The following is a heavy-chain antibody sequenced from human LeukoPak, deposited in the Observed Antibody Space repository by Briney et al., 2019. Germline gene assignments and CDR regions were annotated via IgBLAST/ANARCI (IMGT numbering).Heavy chain of an antibody. Sequence: GGSLRLSCAASGFSFSIYWLHWVRQAPGKGLVWVSRIISDGSTTSCADSVKGRFTISRDNAKNTLYLQMNSLRAEDTAVYYCARGRVGAYFDYWGQGTLVTVSS. CDR2: IISDGSTT. CDR1: GFSFSIYW. V-gene: IGHV3-74*01. D-gene: IGHD1-26*01. CDR3: ARGRVGAYFDY. J-gene: IGHJ4*02.